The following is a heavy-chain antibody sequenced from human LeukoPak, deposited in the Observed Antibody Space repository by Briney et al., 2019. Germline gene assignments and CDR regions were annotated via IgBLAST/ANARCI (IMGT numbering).Heavy chain of an antibody. D-gene: IGHD5-12*01. Sequence: RGSLRLSCAASGFTFSSYAMSWVRQAPGKGLEWVSSISSSSSYIYYADSVKGRFTISRDNAKNSLYLQMNSLRAEDTAVYYCACPDSGYDWAFDYWGQGTLVTVSS. CDR3: ACPDSGYDWAFDY. CDR2: ISSSSSYI. V-gene: IGHV3-21*01. CDR1: GFTFSSYA. J-gene: IGHJ4*02.